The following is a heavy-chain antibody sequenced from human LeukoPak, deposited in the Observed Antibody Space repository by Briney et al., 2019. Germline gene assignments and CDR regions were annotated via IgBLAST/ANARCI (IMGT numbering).Heavy chain of an antibody. Sequence: GASVKVSCKASGYTFTSYAMHWVRQAPGQRLEWMGWINAGNGNTKYSQKFQGRVTITRDTSASTAYMELSSLRSEDTAVYYCARVTLRYFDSFDYFDYWGQGTLVTVSS. J-gene: IGHJ4*02. CDR3: ARVTLRYFDSFDYFDY. CDR2: INAGNGNT. D-gene: IGHD3-9*01. CDR1: GYTFTSYA. V-gene: IGHV1-3*01.